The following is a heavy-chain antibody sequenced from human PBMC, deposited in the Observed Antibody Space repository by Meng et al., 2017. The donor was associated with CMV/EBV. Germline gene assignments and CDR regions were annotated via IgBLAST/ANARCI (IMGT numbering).Heavy chain of an antibody. J-gene: IGHJ6*02. D-gene: IGHD2-2*01. CDR1: GFTFSSYW. V-gene: IGHV3-7*01. Sequence: GESLKIPCSASGFTFSSYWMSWVRQAPGKGLEWVANIKQDGSEKYYVDSVKGRFTISRDNAKNSLYLQMNSLRAEDTAVYYCARDRVKYQLLSHYYYGMDVWGQGTTVTVSS. CDR3: ARDRVKYQLLSHYYYGMDV. CDR2: IKQDGSEK.